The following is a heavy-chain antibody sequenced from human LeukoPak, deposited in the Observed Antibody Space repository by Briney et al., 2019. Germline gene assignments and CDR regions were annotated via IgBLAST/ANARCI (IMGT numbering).Heavy chain of an antibody. V-gene: IGHV1-69*05. CDR2: IIPIFGTA. CDR3: ARENLWFGELDYYYYYMDV. Sequence: SSVKVSCKASGGTFSSYAISWVRQAPGQGLEWMGGIIPIFGTANYAQKFQGRVTITTDESTSTAYMKLSSLRSEDTAVYYCARENLWFGELDYYYYYMDVWGKGTTVTVSS. J-gene: IGHJ6*03. CDR1: GGTFSSYA. D-gene: IGHD3-10*01.